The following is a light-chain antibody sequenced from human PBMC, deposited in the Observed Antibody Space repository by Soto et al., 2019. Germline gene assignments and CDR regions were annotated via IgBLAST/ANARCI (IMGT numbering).Light chain of an antibody. Sequence: QSALTQPASVSGSPGQSITISCTGTSSDVGSYNLVSWYQQHPGKAPKLMIYEGSKRPSGVSNRFSGSKSGNTASLTISGLQAEDEVDYYCCSYAGSITFVVFGGGTKLTVL. CDR2: EGS. J-gene: IGLJ2*01. CDR1: SSDVGSYNL. V-gene: IGLV2-23*03. CDR3: CSYAGSITFVV.